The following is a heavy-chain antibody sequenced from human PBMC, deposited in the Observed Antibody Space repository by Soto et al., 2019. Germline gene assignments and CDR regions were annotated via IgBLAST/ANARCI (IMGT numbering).Heavy chain of an antibody. CDR3: ARAFVTGSYYYDTSGYKSYFGY. Sequence: SVTLSLTCAVSGYSISSDYYWGWIRQPPGKGLEWIGTIYQSGSTYYNPSLKSRVTMSLDTSKNQFSLKLSSVTAADTAVYYCARAFVTGSYYYDTSGYKSYFGYWGQGTLGTVSS. D-gene: IGHD3-22*01. J-gene: IGHJ4*01. CDR2: IYQSGST. V-gene: IGHV4-38-2*01. CDR1: GYSISSDYY.